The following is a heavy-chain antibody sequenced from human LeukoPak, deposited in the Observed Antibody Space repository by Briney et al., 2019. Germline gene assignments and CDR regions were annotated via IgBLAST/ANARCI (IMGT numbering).Heavy chain of an antibody. CDR1: GYTFTVYY. Sequence: ASVRVSCKASGYTFTVYYMHWVRQAPGQGREWMGWINPNSGGTNYAQKFQGRVTMTRDTSISTAYMELSRLRSDDTAVYYCARAKRWLHNAFDYWGQGTLVTVSS. J-gene: IGHJ4*02. CDR2: INPNSGGT. CDR3: ARAKRWLHNAFDY. D-gene: IGHD5-24*01. V-gene: IGHV1-2*02.